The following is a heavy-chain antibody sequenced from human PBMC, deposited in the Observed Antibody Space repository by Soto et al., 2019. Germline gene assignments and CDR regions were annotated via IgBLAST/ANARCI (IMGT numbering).Heavy chain of an antibody. Sequence: PSETLPLTCTVSDASITTLHCSCIRQPPGKGLEWIGEINHSGSTNYNPSLKSRVTISVDTSKNQFSLKLSSVTAADTAVYYCARGWSRGGSFQHWGQGTLVTVSS. D-gene: IGHD1-26*01. CDR1: DASITTLH. J-gene: IGHJ1*01. CDR3: ARGWSRGGSFQH. CDR2: INHSGST. V-gene: IGHV4-34*01.